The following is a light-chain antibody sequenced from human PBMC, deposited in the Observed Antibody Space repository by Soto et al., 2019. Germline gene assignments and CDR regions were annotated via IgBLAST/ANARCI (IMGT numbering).Light chain of an antibody. V-gene: IGKV3-20*01. Sequence: IMLSQSPGTLSLSPGERSTLSFRSSQSVSSSYLAWYQQKPGQAPRLLIYGASSRATGIPDRFSGSGSGTDFTLTISRLEPEDFAVYYCQQYGSSPWTFGQGTKVDI. CDR2: GAS. CDR1: QSVSSSY. J-gene: IGKJ1*01. CDR3: QQYGSSPWT.